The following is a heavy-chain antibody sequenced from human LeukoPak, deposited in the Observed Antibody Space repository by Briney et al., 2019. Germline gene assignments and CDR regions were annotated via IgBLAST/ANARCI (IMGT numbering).Heavy chain of an antibody. CDR3: ARFDQDWGTFDY. CDR2: IKPDNGDT. V-gene: IGHV1-2*02. CDR1: GYTFTGYY. D-gene: IGHD7-27*01. J-gene: IGHJ4*02. Sequence: ASVKVSCKASGYTFTGYYMHWVRQAPGQGFEWMGWIKPDNGDTNYVQKFQGRVTMTRDTSITTAYMELSLRSDDTAVYYCARFDQDWGTFDYWGQGTVVTVSS.